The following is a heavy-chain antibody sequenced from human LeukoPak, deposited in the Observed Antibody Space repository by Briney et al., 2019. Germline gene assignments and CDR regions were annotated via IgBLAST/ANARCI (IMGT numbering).Heavy chain of an antibody. CDR2: ITGSGGST. Sequence: GGSLILSCAASGFSFTSYAMSWVRQAPVKGLDLLSTITGSGGSTYYADSVKGRFTISRDNSKNTLYLQMNSLGAEDTAVYYCAKDRASGDYFFDYWGQGTLVTVSS. D-gene: IGHD4-17*01. CDR1: GFSFTSYA. J-gene: IGHJ4*02. CDR3: AKDRASGDYFFDY. V-gene: IGHV3-23*01.